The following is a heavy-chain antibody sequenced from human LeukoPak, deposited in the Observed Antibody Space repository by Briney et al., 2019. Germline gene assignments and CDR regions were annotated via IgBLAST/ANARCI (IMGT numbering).Heavy chain of an antibody. CDR3: ARDGISGYCSSASCYAP. V-gene: IGHV4-39*02. CDR1: GGSISSSSYY. J-gene: IGHJ5*02. D-gene: IGHD2-2*01. Sequence: PSETLSLTCTVSGGSISSSSYYWGWIRQPPGKGLEWIGSIYYSGSTYYNPSLKSRVTISVDTSKNQFSLKLSSVTAADTAVYYCARDGISGYCSSASCYAPWGQGTLVTVSS. CDR2: IYYSGST.